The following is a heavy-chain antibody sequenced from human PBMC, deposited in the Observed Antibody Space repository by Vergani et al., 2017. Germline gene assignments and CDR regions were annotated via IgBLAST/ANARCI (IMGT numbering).Heavy chain of an antibody. CDR3: ARDDLWSGESWFDP. J-gene: IGHJ5*02. CDR2: IKQDGSEK. CDR1: GFTFSSYW. V-gene: IGHV3-7*01. D-gene: IGHD3-10*01. Sequence: EVQLVESGGGLVQPGGSLRLSCAASGFTFSSYWMSWVRQAPGKGLEWVANIKQDGSEKYYVDSVKGRFTISRDNAKNSLYLQMNSLRAEDTAVYYCARDDLWSGESWFDPWGQGTLVTVSS.